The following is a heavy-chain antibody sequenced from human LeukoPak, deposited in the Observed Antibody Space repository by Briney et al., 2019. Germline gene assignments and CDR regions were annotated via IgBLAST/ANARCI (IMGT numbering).Heavy chain of an antibody. CDR1: GFTFSSYS. CDR3: AGGRVWSGYYENFDY. CDR2: ISSSSSTI. V-gene: IGHV3-48*01. D-gene: IGHD3-3*01. Sequence: GVSLRLSCAASGFTFSSYSMNWVRQAPGKGLEWVSYISSSSSTIYYADSVKGRFTISRDNAKNSLYLQMNSLRAEDTAVYYCAGGRVWSGYYENFDYWGQGTLVTVSS. J-gene: IGHJ4*02.